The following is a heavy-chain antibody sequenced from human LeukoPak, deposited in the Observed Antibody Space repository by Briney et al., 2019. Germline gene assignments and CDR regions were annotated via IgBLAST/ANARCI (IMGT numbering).Heavy chain of an antibody. CDR3: ARVVGASNDDAFDI. CDR1: GFTFDDYT. J-gene: IGHJ3*02. Sequence: GGSLRLSCAASGFTFDDYTMHWVRQAPGKGLEWVSAISGSGGSTYYADSVKGRFTISRDNSKNTLYLQMNSLRAEDTAVYYCARVVGASNDDAFDIWGQGTMVTVS. D-gene: IGHD1-26*01. CDR2: ISGSGGST. V-gene: IGHV3-23*01.